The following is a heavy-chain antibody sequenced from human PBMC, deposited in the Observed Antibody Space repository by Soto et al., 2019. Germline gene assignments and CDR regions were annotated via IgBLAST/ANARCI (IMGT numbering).Heavy chain of an antibody. CDR1: GYTFTSYG. J-gene: IGHJ6*02. D-gene: IGHD6-13*01. CDR2: ISAYNGNT. V-gene: IGHV1-18*01. CDR3: ARLWAADGRDYYYYGMDV. Sequence: ASVKVSCKASGYTFTSYGISWVRQAPGQGLEWMGWISAYNGNTNYAQKLQDRVTMTTDTSTSTAYMELRSLRSDDTAVYYCARLWAADGRDYYYYGMDVWGQGTTVTV.